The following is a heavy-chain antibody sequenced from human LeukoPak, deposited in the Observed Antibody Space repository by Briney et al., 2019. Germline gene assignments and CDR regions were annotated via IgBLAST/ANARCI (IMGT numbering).Heavy chain of an antibody. CDR2: INGDGSIT. CDR1: GCTFSPYW. D-gene: IGHD3-10*01. V-gene: IGHV3-74*01. Sequence: PGGSLRLSCEASGCTFSPYWMHWVRQAPGKGLVWVSRINGDGSITIYADSVKGRFTISRDNAKNTLFLQMNSLRVDDTAVYYCATDRSRGVNHWFDPWGQGTLVTVSS. J-gene: IGHJ5*02. CDR3: ATDRSRGVNHWFDP.